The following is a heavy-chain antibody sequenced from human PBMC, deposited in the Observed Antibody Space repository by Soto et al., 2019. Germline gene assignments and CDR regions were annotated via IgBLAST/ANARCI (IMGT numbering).Heavy chain of an antibody. CDR2: IYYSGST. D-gene: IGHD3-10*01. CDR1: GGYLSSYY. CDR3: ARVWGGAFDF. J-gene: IGHJ3*01. V-gene: IGHV4-59*01. Sequence: SETLSLTCTVAGGYLSSYYWSWIRQPPGKGLEWIGYIYYSGSTNYNPSLKSRVTISVDTSKNQFSLKLSSVTAADTAVYYCARVWGGAFDFWGQGTMVTVSS.